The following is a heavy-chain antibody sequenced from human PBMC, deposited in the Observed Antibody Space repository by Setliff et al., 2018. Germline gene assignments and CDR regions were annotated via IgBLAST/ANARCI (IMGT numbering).Heavy chain of an antibody. J-gene: IGHJ4*02. CDR1: GGSISGSSSF. CDR3: ARGFDVCGGGACYTDGPYYFDY. V-gene: IGHV4-39*07. CDR2: VYYSGST. Sequence: TLSLTCTVSGGSISGSSSFWGWIRQPTGKGMEWIGSVYYSGSTYYNPSLKSRVTISVDTSKNQFSLKLSSVAAADTAVYYCARGFDVCGGGACYTDGPYYFDYWGLGTLVTVSS. D-gene: IGHD2-21*02.